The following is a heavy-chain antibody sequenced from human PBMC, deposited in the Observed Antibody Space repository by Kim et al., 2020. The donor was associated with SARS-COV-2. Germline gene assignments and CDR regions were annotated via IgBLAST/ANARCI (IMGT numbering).Heavy chain of an antibody. CDR3: ARPVWSYYVILTGYYYYFDY. CDR1: GYSFTSYW. J-gene: IGHJ4*02. D-gene: IGHD3-9*01. CDR2: IYPGDSDT. Sequence: GESLKISCKGSGYSFTSYWIGWVRQMPGKGLEWMGIIYPGDSDTRYSPSFQGQVTISVDKSISTAYLQWSSLKASDTAMYYCARPVWSYYVILTGYYYYFDYWGQGTLVTVSS. V-gene: IGHV5-51*01.